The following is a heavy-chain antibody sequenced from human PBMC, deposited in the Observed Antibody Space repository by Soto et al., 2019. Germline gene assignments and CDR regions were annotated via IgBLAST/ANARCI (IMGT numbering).Heavy chain of an antibody. CDR2: ISGSGGST. V-gene: IGHV3-23*01. Sequence: EVQLLESGGGLVQPGGSLRLSCAASGFTFSSYAMSWVRQAPGKGLEWVSAISGSGGSTYYADSVKGRFTISRDNSKNTLYLQMNSMRAEDTAVYYCEKEYEYSSGWERIDYWGQGTLVTVSS. CDR1: GFTFSSYA. J-gene: IGHJ4*02. CDR3: EKEYEYSSGWERIDY. D-gene: IGHD6-19*01.